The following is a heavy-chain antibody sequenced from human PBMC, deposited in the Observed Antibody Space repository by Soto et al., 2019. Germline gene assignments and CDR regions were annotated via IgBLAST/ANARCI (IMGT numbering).Heavy chain of an antibody. CDR3: ARNYYHSPLSMDV. J-gene: IGHJ6*02. Sequence: SETLSLTCAVSGGSISSSSNYWGWIRQPPGKGMEWIGSTYFNGSPYYSPSLKNRVTISVDTSETRFSLKLSSVTAADTAVYYCARNYYHSPLSMDVWGQGTTVTVSS. CDR2: TYFNGSP. CDR1: GGSISSSSNY. V-gene: IGHV4-39*07. D-gene: IGHD3-22*01.